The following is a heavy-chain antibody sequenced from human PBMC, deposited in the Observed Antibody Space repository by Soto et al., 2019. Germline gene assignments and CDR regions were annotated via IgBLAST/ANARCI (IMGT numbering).Heavy chain of an antibody. D-gene: IGHD2-21*01. CDR3: ARAVALPGLFYFDF. V-gene: IGHV4-4*02. CDR2: IYHSGST. CDR1: GGSISSTHS. Sequence: QVQLQESGPRLVRPSETLSLTCAVSGGSISSTHSWSWVRQPPGKGLEWIAEIYHSGSTNYNPSLKSRGTISVDKSKNQFSLKLNSVTAADTAVYFCARAVALPGLFYFDFWGQGTLVTVSS. J-gene: IGHJ4*02.